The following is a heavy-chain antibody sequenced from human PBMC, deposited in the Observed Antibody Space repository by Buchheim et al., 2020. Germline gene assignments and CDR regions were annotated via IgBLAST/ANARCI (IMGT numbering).Heavy chain of an antibody. CDR1: GGSISSGDYY. Sequence: QVQLQESGPGLVKPSQTLSLTCTVSGGSISSGDYYWSWLRQPPGKGLEWIGYILHSGGAYYTPSVRTRVSISEDASKNQFSLRLRSVTAADTAVYYCARASRDGYNFFDYWGQGTL. V-gene: IGHV4-30-4*01. CDR2: ILHSGGA. D-gene: IGHD5-24*01. CDR3: ARASRDGYNFFDY. J-gene: IGHJ4*02.